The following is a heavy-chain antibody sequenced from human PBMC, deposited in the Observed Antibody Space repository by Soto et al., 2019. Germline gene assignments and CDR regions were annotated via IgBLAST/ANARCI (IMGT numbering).Heavy chain of an antibody. CDR2: TYYRSKWYN. Sequence: SETLSLTCAISGDSVSSNSAAWNWIRQSPSRGLEWLGRTYYRSKWYNDYAVSVKSRITINTDTSKNQFSLQLNSVTPEDTAVEYCARDSERVGATNFDYWGQGTLVTVSS. CDR3: ARDSERVGATNFDY. J-gene: IGHJ4*02. D-gene: IGHD1-26*01. V-gene: IGHV6-1*01. CDR1: GDSVSSNSAA.